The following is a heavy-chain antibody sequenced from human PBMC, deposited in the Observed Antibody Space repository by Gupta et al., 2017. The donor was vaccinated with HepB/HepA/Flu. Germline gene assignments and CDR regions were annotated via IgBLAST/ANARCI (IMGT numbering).Heavy chain of an antibody. CDR3: ARRRAVNITPTDGGMDV. V-gene: IGHV4-34*01. J-gene: IGHJ6*02. CDR2: INHSGST. D-gene: IGHD3-10*01. Sequence: QVQLQQWGAGLLKPSETLSLTCAVYGGSFSGYYWSWIRQPPGKGLEWIGEINHSGSTNYNPSLKSRVTISVDTSKNQFSLKLSSVTAADTAVYYCARRRAVNITPTDGGMDVWGQGTTVTVSS. CDR1: GGSFSGYY.